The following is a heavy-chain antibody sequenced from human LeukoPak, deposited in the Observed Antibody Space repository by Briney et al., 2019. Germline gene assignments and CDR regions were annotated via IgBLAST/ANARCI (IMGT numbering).Heavy chain of an antibody. Sequence: SVKVSCKASGGSFSSYAISWVRQAPGQGLEWMGGIIPIFGTANYAQKFQGRVTITADESTSTAYMELSSLRSEDTAVYYCAREGYCSSTSCPAPDYWGQGTLVTVSS. V-gene: IGHV1-69*13. J-gene: IGHJ4*02. CDR2: IIPIFGTA. CDR1: GGSFSSYA. D-gene: IGHD2-2*01. CDR3: AREGYCSSTSCPAPDY.